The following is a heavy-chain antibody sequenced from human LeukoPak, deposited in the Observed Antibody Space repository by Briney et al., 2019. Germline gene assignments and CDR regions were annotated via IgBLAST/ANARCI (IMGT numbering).Heavy chain of an antibody. CDR1: GGSFSGYY. V-gene: IGHV4-34*01. CDR2: INHSGST. J-gene: IGHJ3*02. Sequence: SETLSLTCAVYGGSFSGYYWSWIRQPPGKGLEWIGEINHSGSTNCNPSLKSRVTISVDTSKNQFSLKLSSVTAADTAVYYCARRNIVVVVAATPTIQLPDAFDIWGQGTMVTVSS. D-gene: IGHD2-15*01. CDR3: ARRNIVVVVAATPTIQLPDAFDI.